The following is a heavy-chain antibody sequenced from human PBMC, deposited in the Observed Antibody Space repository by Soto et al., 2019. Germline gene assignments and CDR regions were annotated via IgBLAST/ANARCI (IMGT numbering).Heavy chain of an antibody. CDR2: IYYSGST. CDR1: AGSISSGDYY. D-gene: IGHD1-26*01. V-gene: IGHV4-30-4*01. Sequence: SETLSLTCTVSAGSISSGDYYWSWFRQPPGKGLEWIGYIYYSGSTYYNPSLKSRVTISVDTSKNQFSLKLSSVTAADTAVYYCVGPVGYYYGMDVWGQGTTVTVSS. CDR3: VGPVGYYYGMDV. J-gene: IGHJ6*02.